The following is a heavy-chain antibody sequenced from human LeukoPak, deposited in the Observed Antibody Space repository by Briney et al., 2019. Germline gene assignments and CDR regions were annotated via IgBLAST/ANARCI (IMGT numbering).Heavy chain of an antibody. CDR1: GFTFSSYA. CDR3: AKVLRGLAYYRDYSD. CDR2: ISGSGGST. J-gene: IGHJ4*02. D-gene: IGHD4-11*01. V-gene: IGHV3-23*01. Sequence: TGGSLRLSCAASGFTFSSYAMTWVRQAPGKGLQWVSSISGSGGSTYYADSVKGRFTISKSNSKNTVYLQMNSLRAEDTAVYYCAKVLRGLAYYRDYSDWGQGTLVTVSS.